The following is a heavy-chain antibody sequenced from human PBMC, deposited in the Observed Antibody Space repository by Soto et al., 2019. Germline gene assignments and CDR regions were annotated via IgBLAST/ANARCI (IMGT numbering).Heavy chain of an antibody. D-gene: IGHD6-13*01. V-gene: IGHV1-69*06. Sequence: SVKLSCKASGGTFSSYAISWVRQAPGQGLEWMGGIIPIFGTANYAQKFQGRVTITADKSTSTAYMELSSLGSEATAVYYCGRSLLSFIAAAGTDSYYYGMHVWAQGTTVIGSS. CDR2: IIPIFGTA. CDR1: GGTFSSYA. CDR3: GRSLLSFIAAAGTDSYYYGMHV. J-gene: IGHJ6*02.